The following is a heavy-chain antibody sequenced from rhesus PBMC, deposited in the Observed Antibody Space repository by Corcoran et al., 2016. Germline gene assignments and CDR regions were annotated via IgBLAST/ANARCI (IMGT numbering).Heavy chain of an antibody. D-gene: IGHD1-1-1*01. V-gene: IGHV3S5*01. CDR1: GFTFRSYA. CDR2: INSGGGGT. Sequence: EVQLVETGGGLVQPGGSLKLSCAASGFTFRSYAMGWVRQAPGEGLGWVSLINSGGGGTYYADSVKGRFTISRDNSKNTLSLPMNSLRAEDAAVYYCAKTIAGTSYGLDSWGQGVVVTISS. J-gene: IGHJ6*01. CDR3: AKTIAGTSYGLDS.